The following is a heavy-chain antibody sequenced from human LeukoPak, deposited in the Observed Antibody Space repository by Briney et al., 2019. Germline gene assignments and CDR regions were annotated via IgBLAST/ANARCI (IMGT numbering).Heavy chain of an antibody. J-gene: IGHJ4*02. CDR3: ARHEEEDGYNAKTPDY. CDR2: IHYRLPT. D-gene: IGHD5-24*01. Sequence: SETLSLTCDVSGVSISGTNYYWGWIRQPPGMGLEWIGSIHYRLPTFYNPLLKSRVTISVDTSKNQISLRLRSVTAADTTVYYCARHEEEDGYNAKTPDYWGQGTLVTVSS. V-gene: IGHV4-39*01. CDR1: GVSISGTNYY.